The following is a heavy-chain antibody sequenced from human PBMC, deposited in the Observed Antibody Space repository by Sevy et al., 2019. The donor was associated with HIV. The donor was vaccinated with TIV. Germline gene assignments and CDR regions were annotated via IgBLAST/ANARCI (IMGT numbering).Heavy chain of an antibody. CDR3: ARHCTSTSCSHAFDI. CDR2: INHSGST. V-gene: IGHV4-34*01. J-gene: IGHJ3*02. Sequence: SETLSLTCAVYGGSFSGDYWSWILQPPGKGLEWMGEINHSGSTNYNPSLKSRVTISGDTSKNQFSLKLSSVTAADTAVYYCARHCTSTSCSHAFDIWGQGTMVTVSS. CDR1: GGSFSGDY. D-gene: IGHD2-2*01.